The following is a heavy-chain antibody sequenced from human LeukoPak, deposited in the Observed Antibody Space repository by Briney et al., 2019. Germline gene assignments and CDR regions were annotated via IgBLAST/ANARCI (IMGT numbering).Heavy chain of an antibody. J-gene: IGHJ4*02. CDR2: ISSSGNFL. CDR3: AKIRAGTTYY. D-gene: IGHD1-7*01. Sequence: GGSLRLSCAASGFTFSSYNMNWVRQAPGKGLEWVSSISSSGNFLYYADSVKGRFTISRDNARNSLYLQMNSLRAEDTAVYYCAKIRAGTTYYWGQGTLVTVSS. V-gene: IGHV3-21*04. CDR1: GFTFSSYN.